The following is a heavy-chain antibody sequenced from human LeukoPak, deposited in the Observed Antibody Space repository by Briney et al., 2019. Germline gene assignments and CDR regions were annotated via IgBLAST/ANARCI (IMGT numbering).Heavy chain of an antibody. V-gene: IGHV3-23*01. J-gene: IGHJ3*02. CDR1: GFTFSNYA. CDR2: ISSSGGST. Sequence: PGGSLRLSCAASGFTFSNYAMSWVRQAPGKGLEWVSSISSSGGSTYHTDSVRGRFTISRDNSKNTLYLQMNSLRAEDTAVYYCAKLQQWLDDAFDIWGQGTMVTVSS. CDR3: AKLQQWLDDAFDI. D-gene: IGHD6-19*01.